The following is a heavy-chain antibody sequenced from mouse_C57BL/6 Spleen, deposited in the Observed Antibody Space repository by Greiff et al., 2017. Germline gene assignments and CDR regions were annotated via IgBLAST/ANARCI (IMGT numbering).Heavy chain of an antibody. CDR2: ISNGGGST. Sequence: EVKVVESGGGLVQPGGSLKLSCAASGFTFSDYYMYWVRQTPEKRLEWVAYISNGGGSTYYPDTVKGRFTISRDNAKNTLYLQMSRLKSEDTAMYYCARPYGSSLYYAMDYWGQGTSVTVSS. J-gene: IGHJ4*01. D-gene: IGHD1-1*01. CDR1: GFTFSDYY. V-gene: IGHV5-12*01. CDR3: ARPYGSSLYYAMDY.